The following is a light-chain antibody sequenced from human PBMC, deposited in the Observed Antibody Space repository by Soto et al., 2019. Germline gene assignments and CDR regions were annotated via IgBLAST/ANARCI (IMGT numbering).Light chain of an antibody. V-gene: IGLV2-14*01. CDR2: GVT. J-gene: IGLJ1*01. CDR3: SSYTSASTLLYL. Sequence: QSALTQPASVSGSPGQSITISCTGTSSDVGGYNYVSWYQQHPGIAPKLLIYGVTNRPSGVSPRYSVSKSGNAASLTISGLQAEDEAEYHCSSYTSASTLLYLFGTGTKVTVL. CDR1: SSDVGGYNY.